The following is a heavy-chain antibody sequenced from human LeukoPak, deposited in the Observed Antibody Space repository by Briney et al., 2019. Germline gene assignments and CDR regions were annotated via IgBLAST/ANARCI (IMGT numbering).Heavy chain of an antibody. Sequence: GGSLRLSCAASGLTFSSYSMNWVRQAPGKGLEWVSSISSSSNYIYYADSVRGRFTISRDNAKNSLYLQMNSLRAEDTAVYYCARVPHAMVRGVIITEFYFDYWGQGTLVTVSS. J-gene: IGHJ4*02. CDR2: ISSSSNYI. CDR1: GLTFSSYS. D-gene: IGHD3-10*01. V-gene: IGHV3-21*01. CDR3: ARVPHAMVRGVIITEFYFDY.